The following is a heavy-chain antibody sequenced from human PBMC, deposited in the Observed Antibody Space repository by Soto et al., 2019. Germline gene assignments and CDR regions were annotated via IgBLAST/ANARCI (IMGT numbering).Heavy chain of an antibody. Sequence: EVQLLESGGDLVQPGGSLRLSCAASGFTFTSYAMSWIRQAPGKGLEWVSAITGGGDNTYYADSVKGRFTISRDNSKNTLYLQMNSLSADDTAFYYCTQDGGSRDWLTVNWGQGTLVTVSS. V-gene: IGHV3-23*01. CDR2: ITGGGDNT. D-gene: IGHD3-9*01. CDR1: GFTFTSYA. CDR3: TQDGGSRDWLTVN. J-gene: IGHJ4*02.